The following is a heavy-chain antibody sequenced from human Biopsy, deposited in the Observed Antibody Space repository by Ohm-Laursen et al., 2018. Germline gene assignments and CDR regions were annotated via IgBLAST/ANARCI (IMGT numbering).Heavy chain of an antibody. CDR1: GGSINSNTNY. CDR2: IKYSGHT. D-gene: IGHD3-16*01. Sequence: GTLSLTCIVSGGSINSNTNYWGWIRQPPEKGLEWIGSIKYSGHTYYNPSLKSRVTMSVDTSKNQFSLKMNSVTAADTAVYFCARDSRGGHLNTTLITGKNLDSWGQGILVTVSS. V-gene: IGHV4-39*07. J-gene: IGHJ4*02. CDR3: ARDSRGGHLNTTLITGKNLDS.